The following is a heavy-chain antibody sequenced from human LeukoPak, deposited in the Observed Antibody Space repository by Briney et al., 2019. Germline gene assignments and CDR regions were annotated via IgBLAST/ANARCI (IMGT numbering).Heavy chain of an antibody. J-gene: IGHJ4*02. V-gene: IGHV4-38-2*02. CDR3: AKASFASGSYYFDL. Sequence: SETLSLTCIVSADAITSHFYWGWIRQSPGEGGKGLEWIASVYHSGAEYVNPSLKSRVTTSVDTSKSQFYLTLTSVTAADTAVYFCAKASFASGSYYFDLWGPGTLITVSS. CDR1: ADAITSHFY. CDR2: VYHSGAE. D-gene: IGHD3-10*01.